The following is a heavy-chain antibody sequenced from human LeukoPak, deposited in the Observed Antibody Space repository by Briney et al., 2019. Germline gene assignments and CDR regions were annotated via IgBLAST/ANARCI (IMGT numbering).Heavy chain of an antibody. CDR1: GGSFSGYY. V-gene: IGHV4-34*01. CDR3: ASDPIRGYSYGYYDY. J-gene: IGHJ4*02. CDR2: INHSGST. D-gene: IGHD5-18*01. Sequence: SETLSLTCAVYGGSFSGYYWSWIRQPPGKGLEWIGEINHSGSTNYNPSLKSRVTISVDTSKNQFALKLSSVTAADTAVYYCASDPIRGYSYGYYDYWGQGTLVTVSS.